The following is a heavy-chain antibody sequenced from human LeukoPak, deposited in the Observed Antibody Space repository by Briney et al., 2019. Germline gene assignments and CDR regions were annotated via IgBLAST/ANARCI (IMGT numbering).Heavy chain of an antibody. Sequence: PGRSLRLSCAASGFTFSSYGMHWVRQAPGKGLEWVADISYDGSNKYYADSVKGRFTISRDNAENSLYLQMNSLRVEDTAVYYCARDRNYDILTGYSPPSHYYGMDVWGQGTTVTVSS. CDR2: ISYDGSNK. CDR3: ARDRNYDILTGYSPPSHYYGMDV. D-gene: IGHD3-9*01. V-gene: IGHV3-30*03. J-gene: IGHJ6*02. CDR1: GFTFSSYG.